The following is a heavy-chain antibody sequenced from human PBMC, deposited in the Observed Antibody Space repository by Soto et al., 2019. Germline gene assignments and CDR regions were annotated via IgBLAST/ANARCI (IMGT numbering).Heavy chain of an antibody. J-gene: IGHJ6*02. CDR2: IIPIFGTA. CDR1: GYTFTSYA. D-gene: IGHD5-18*01. Sequence: GASVKVSCKASGYTFTSYAISWVRRAPGQGLEWMGGIIPIFGTANYAQKFQGRVTITADESTSTAYMELSSLRSEDTAVYYCAENTAMGLDYYYYGMDVWGQGTTVTVSS. CDR3: AENTAMGLDYYYYGMDV. V-gene: IGHV1-69*13.